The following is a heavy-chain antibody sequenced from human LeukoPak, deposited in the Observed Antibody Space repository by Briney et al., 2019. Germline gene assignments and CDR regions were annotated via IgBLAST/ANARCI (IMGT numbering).Heavy chain of an antibody. CDR3: ERAYSSSRYWNLFYP. CDR2: IYPTGST. D-gene: IGHD6-13*01. J-gene: IGHJ5*02. CDR1: GYSISSGYY. V-gene: IGHV4-38-2*02. Sequence: PSETLSLTCTVSGYSISSGYYWGWIRQPPGKGLEWIGNIYPTGSTYYNPSLKSRVTISVDTSKNQFSLKVSSVSAADTAVYYCERAYSSSRYWNLFYPCRQGT.